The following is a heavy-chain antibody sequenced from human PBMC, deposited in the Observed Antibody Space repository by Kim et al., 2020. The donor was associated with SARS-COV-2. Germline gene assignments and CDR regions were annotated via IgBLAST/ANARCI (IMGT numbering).Heavy chain of an antibody. CDR3: ARFIVGGTNPRFDY. CDR1: GFTFSDYY. J-gene: IGHJ4*02. CDR2: ISGGSSKT. D-gene: IGHD1-26*01. Sequence: GGSLRLSCAASGFTFSDYYMSWIRQAPGKGLEWVSYISGGSSKTNYADSVKGRFTISRDNAKNSLFLQMNSLRADDTAVYFCARFIVGGTNPRFDYWGQGTLVTVSS. V-gene: IGHV3-11*06.